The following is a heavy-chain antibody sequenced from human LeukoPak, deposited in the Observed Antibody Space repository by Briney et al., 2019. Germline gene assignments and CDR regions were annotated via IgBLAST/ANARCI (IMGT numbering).Heavy chain of an antibody. CDR3: ARGRGYDILTGNFDY. Sequence: ASVKVSCKASGYTFTSYGISWVRQAPGQGLEWMGWISAYNGNTNYAQKLQGRVTMTTDTSTSTAYMELRSLRSDDTAVYYCARGRGYDILTGNFDYWGQGTLVTVSS. CDR1: GYTFTSYG. J-gene: IGHJ4*02. CDR2: ISAYNGNT. D-gene: IGHD3-9*01. V-gene: IGHV1-18*01.